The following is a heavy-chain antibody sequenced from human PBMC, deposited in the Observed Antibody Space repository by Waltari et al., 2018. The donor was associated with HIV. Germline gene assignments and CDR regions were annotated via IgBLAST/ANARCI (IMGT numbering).Heavy chain of an antibody. CDR3: ARDNSNHGLAY. CDR1: GRSFSHYH. Sequence: QVHLPESGPGLVKPSETLSPTCRVPGRSFSHYHWHRIRQPAGKGLEWIGRFSTSGSTNYNPSLKSRVSMSVDTSKNQFSLKLSAVTAADTAVYYCARDNSNHGLAYWGQGTLVTVSS. D-gene: IGHD3-22*01. V-gene: IGHV4-4*07. J-gene: IGHJ4*02. CDR2: FSTSGST.